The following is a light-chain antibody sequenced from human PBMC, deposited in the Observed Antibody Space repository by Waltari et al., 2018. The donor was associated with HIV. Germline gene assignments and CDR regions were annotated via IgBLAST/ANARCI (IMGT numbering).Light chain of an antibody. Sequence: DIQMTQSPSSLSASVGDRVTITCRASQSISSYLNWYQQKPGKAPKLLIYAASSLQSGVPSRFSGSGSGTDFTLTISSLQPEDFATYYCQQSYSTPFGGGTKVEIK. CDR3: QQSYSTP. CDR2: AAS. J-gene: IGKJ4*01. CDR1: QSISSY. V-gene: IGKV1-39*01.